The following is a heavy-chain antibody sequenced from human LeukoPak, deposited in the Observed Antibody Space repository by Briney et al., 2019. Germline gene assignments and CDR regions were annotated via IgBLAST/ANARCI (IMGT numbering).Heavy chain of an antibody. CDR3: AKSSDPWGYFDY. Sequence: SGGSLRLSCAASGFTFDDYAMHWVRQAPGKGLEWVSGIAWDSSTIGYVDSVKGRLTISRDNAKNSLYLRMNSLRPEDTALYYCAKSSDPWGYFDYWGQGTLVTVSS. V-gene: IGHV3-9*01. D-gene: IGHD3-16*01. J-gene: IGHJ4*02. CDR2: IAWDSSTI. CDR1: GFTFDDYA.